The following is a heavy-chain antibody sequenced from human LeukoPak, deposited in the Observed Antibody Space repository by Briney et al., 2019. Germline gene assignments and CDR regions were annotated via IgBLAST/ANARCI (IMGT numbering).Heavy chain of an antibody. D-gene: IGHD6-13*01. CDR1: GFTFSGYY. CDR2: SSGSSI. CDR3: AREGSSSWYVDY. J-gene: IGHJ4*02. Sequence: PGGSLRLSCAASGFTFSGYYMSWIRQAPGKGLEWVSYSSGSSIYYADFVKGRFTISRDNAKNSLYLQMNSLRAEDTAVYYCAREGSSSWYVDYWGQGTLVTVSS. V-gene: IGHV3-11*01.